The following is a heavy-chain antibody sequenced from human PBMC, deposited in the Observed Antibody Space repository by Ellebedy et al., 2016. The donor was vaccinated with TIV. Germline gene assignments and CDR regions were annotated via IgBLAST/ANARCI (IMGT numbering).Heavy chain of an antibody. CDR3: ARWRDDDGDYKRIRAEGRRWDLGSWYCDL. CDR2: INHSGST. J-gene: IGHJ2*01. Sequence: MPSETLSLTCAVYGGSFSGYYWSWIRQPPGKGLEWIGEINHSGSTNYNPSPKSRFTISVATYKNPLSLRLSSVTAADTAVYYCARWRDDDGDYKRIRAEGRRWDLGSWYCDLWGRGTLVTVSS. V-gene: IGHV4-34*01. D-gene: IGHD4-17*01. CDR1: GGSFSGYY.